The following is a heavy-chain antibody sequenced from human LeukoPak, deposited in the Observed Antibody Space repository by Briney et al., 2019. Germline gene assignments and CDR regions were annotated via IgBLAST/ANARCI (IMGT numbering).Heavy chain of an antibody. V-gene: IGHV3-30*18. D-gene: IGHD3-22*01. J-gene: IGHJ4*02. CDR2: ISYDGSNK. Sequence: GRSLRLSCAASGFTFSSYGMHWVRQAPGKGLEWVAVISYDGSNKYYADSVKGRFTHARENSKNTLYLQMNSLRAEDTAVYYCGKATYYYDSSGYYPADYWGQGTLVTVSS. CDR3: GKATYYYDSSGYYPADY. CDR1: GFTFSSYG.